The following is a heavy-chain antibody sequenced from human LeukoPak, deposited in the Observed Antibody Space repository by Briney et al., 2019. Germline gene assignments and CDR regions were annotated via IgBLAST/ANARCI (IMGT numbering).Heavy chain of an antibody. CDR1: GYSISSGYY. CDR3: AREGRYRYGYNEYHLYMDI. J-gene: IGHJ6*03. CDR2: IYHSGST. D-gene: IGHD5-18*01. Sequence: PSGTLSLTCTVSGYSISSGYYWGWIRQPPGKGLEWIGSIYHSGSTYYNPSLKSRVTISVDTPKNQFSLKLSSVTAAETAVYYCAREGRYRYGYNEYHLYMDIWGKGTTVTVSS. V-gene: IGHV4-38-2*02.